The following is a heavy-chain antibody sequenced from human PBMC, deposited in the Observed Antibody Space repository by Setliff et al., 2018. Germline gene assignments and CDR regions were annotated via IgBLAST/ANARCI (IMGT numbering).Heavy chain of an antibody. CDR3: ARAPFSSGWYGGWEYYFDY. V-gene: IGHV3-21*01. CDR1: RFTFSSYY. D-gene: IGHD6-19*01. J-gene: IGHJ4*02. CDR2: ISSTSTYI. Sequence: KAGGSLRLSCVASRFTFSSYYMNWVRQAPGKGLEWVSSISSTSTYIYYADSVKGRFTISRDNARNSLYLQMNSLRAEDTAVYYCARAPFSSGWYGGWEYYFDYWGREPRSPSPQ.